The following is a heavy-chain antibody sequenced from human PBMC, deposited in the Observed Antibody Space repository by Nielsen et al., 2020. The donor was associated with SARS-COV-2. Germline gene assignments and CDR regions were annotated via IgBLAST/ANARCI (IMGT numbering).Heavy chain of an antibody. V-gene: IGHV1-2*06. CDR2: INPNSGGT. Sequence: ASVKVSCKASGYTFTGYYMYWVRQAPGQGLEWMGRINPNSGGTNYAQKFQGRVTMTRDTSISTAYMELSRLRSDDTAVYYCARGSAVAGTDFDYWGQGTLVTVSS. CDR1: GYTFTGYY. J-gene: IGHJ4*02. CDR3: ARGSAVAGTDFDY. D-gene: IGHD6-19*01.